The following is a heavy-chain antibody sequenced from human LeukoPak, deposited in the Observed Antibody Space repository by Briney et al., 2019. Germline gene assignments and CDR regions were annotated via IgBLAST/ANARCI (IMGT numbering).Heavy chain of an antibody. V-gene: IGHV3-53*01. Sequence: GSLRLSWAASGFTVSSNYLSWVRPAPGKGLEWVSVIYSGGSTYYADSVKGRFTISRDNSKNTLYLQMNSLRAEDTAVYYCAREAGSYYDSSGYLDYWGQGTLVTVSS. CDR3: AREAGSYYDSSGYLDY. D-gene: IGHD3-22*01. CDR1: GFTVSSNY. J-gene: IGHJ4*02. CDR2: IYSGGST.